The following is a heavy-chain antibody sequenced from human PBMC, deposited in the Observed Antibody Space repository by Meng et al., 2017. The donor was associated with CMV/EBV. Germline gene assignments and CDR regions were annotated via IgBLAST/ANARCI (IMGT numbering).Heavy chain of an antibody. Sequence: GGSLRLSCAASGFTFDDYAMHWVRQAPGKGLEWVSGISGNSGSIGYADSVKGRFTISRDNAKNSLYLQMNSLRAEDTAVYDCARMYSSSQLDYYYGMDVWGQGTTVTVSS. CDR1: GFTFDDYA. V-gene: IGHV3-9*01. CDR2: ISGNSGSI. J-gene: IGHJ6*02. CDR3: ARMYSSSQLDYYYGMDV. D-gene: IGHD6-6*01.